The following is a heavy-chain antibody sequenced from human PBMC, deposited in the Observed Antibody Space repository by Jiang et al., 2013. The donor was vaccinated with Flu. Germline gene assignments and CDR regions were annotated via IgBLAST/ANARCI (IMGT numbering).Heavy chain of an antibody. CDR2: ISGNGGST. Sequence: VQLVESGGGLVQPGGSLRLSCSASGFTFSIYAMHWVRQAPGKGLEYVSAISGNGGSTYYADSVKGRFTISRDNSKNTLYLQMSSLRVEDTAVYFCVKGTPRITGTTGFDYWGQGTLGHRLL. D-gene: IGHD1-20*01. J-gene: IGHJ4*02. CDR1: GFTFSIYA. V-gene: IGHV3-64D*06. CDR3: VKGTPRITGTTGFDY.